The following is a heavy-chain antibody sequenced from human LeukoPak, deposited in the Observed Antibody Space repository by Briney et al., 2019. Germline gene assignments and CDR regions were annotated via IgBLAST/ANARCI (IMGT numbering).Heavy chain of an antibody. CDR2: INPNSGGT. J-gene: IGHJ4*02. CDR1: GYTFTGYY. D-gene: IGHD5-18*01. Sequence: ASVKVSCKASGYTFTGYYMHWVRQAPGQGLEWMVRINPNSGGTNYAQKFQGRVTMTRDTSISTAYMELSRLRSDDTAVYYCARGGSRGYSYVPLDYWGQGTLVTVSS. CDR3: ARGGSRGYSYVPLDY. V-gene: IGHV1-2*06.